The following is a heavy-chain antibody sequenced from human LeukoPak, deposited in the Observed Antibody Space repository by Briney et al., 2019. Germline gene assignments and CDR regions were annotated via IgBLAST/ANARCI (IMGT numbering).Heavy chain of an antibody. J-gene: IGHJ3*02. CDR3: ARGSRFGVVERDAFDI. Sequence: GGTLRLSCAASGFTFSRYSMNWVRQAPGKGLEWVSSISISSNYIYYTDSVKGRFTISRDNAKNSLYLQMNSLRAEDTAVYYCARGSRFGVVERDAFDIWGQGTMVTVSS. D-gene: IGHD3-3*01. V-gene: IGHV3-21*01. CDR2: ISISSNYI. CDR1: GFTFSRYS.